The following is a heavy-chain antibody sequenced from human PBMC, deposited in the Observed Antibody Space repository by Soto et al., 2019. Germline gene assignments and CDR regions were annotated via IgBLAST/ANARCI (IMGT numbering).Heavy chain of an antibody. V-gene: IGHV4-59*04. CDR3: ARLERDYGDYKGMGFDS. CDR1: GGSISGYH. J-gene: IGHJ4*02. CDR2: IDYTGST. Sequence: SENLSLTCTVSGGSISGYHGSWIRQPPGRGLEWIGNIDYTGSTYSNPSLKSRVTISVDTSKNQFSLKLSSVTAAGTAVYYCARLERDYGDYKGMGFDSWGQGTLVTVS. D-gene: IGHD4-17*01.